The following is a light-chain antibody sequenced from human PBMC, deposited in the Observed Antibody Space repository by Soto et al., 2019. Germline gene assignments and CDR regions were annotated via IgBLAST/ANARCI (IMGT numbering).Light chain of an antibody. J-gene: IGKJ3*01. V-gene: IGKV1-12*01. CDR2: AAS. Sequence: DIQMTQSPSSVSASVGDRVTITCRASRGISSWLAWYQQKPGKAPKLLIYAASSLQSGVPSRFSSSEAGADLTLTIRSLQPEDFATYYCPQANSLRFTFAPGTKVDIK. CDR1: RGISSW. CDR3: PQANSLRFT.